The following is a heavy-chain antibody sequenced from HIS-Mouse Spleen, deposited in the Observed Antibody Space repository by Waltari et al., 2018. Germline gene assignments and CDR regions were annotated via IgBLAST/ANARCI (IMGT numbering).Heavy chain of an antibody. D-gene: IGHD6-19*01. V-gene: IGHV4-34*01. J-gene: IGHJ4*02. CDR3: ARGGERIAVAGKARRGFDY. Sequence: QVQLQQWGAGLLKPSETLSLTCAVYGGSFSGYYWSWIRQPPGKGLEWIGEINHSGSNNYNPSLKSRVTISVDTSKNQFSLKLSSVTAADTAVYYCARGGERIAVAGKARRGFDYWGQGTLVTVSS. CDR2: INHSGSN. CDR1: GGSFSGYY.